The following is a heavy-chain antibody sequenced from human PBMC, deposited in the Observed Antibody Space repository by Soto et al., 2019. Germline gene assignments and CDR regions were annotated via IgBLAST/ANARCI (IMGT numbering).Heavy chain of an antibody. CDR3: ARDLQRGSRYYYYGIDV. V-gene: IGHV4-31*03. CDR1: GGSISSGGYY. Sequence: SETLSLTCTVSGGSISSGGYYWSWIRQHPGKGLEWIGYIYYSGSTYYNPSLKSRVTISVDTSKNQFSLKLSSVTAADTAVYYCARDLQRGSRYYYYGIDVRAQRTTDTGSS. D-gene: IGHD3-16*01. CDR2: IYYSGST. J-gene: IGHJ6*02.